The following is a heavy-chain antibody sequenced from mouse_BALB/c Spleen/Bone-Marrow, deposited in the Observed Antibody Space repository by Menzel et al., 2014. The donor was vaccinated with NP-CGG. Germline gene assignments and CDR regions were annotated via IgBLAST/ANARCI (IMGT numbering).Heavy chain of an antibody. Sequence: EVKLVESGPELVKPGASVKVSCKASGYTFTTYSMHWLKQSHGKSLEWTGYIDPYNGGPRYNQIFKDKATLTVDKSSSTAYMHLNRLTSEDSAVFYCARGRSYYFDYWGQGTTLTVSS. CDR1: GYTFTTYS. V-gene: IGHV1S135*01. CDR3: ARGRSYYFDY. J-gene: IGHJ2*01. CDR2: IDPYNGGP.